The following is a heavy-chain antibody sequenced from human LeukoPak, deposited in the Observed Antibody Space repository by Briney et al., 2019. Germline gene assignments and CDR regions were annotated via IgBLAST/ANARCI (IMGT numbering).Heavy chain of an antibody. V-gene: IGHV4-59*01. CDR2: IYYSGTT. CDR1: GGSISSYY. J-gene: IGHJ6*03. Sequence: SETLSLTCTVSGGSISSYYWNWIRQPPGKGLELIGYIYYSGTTNYNPSLKSRVSMSVDTSKNQFPLKLSSVTAADTAVYYCAREGYYMDVWGKGTTVTISS. CDR3: AREGYYMDV.